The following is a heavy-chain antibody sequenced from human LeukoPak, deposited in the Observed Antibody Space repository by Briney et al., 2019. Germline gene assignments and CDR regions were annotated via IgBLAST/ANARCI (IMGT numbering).Heavy chain of an antibody. CDR3: AKSAAPYYYYGMDV. J-gene: IGHJ6*02. V-gene: IGHV3-30*18. CDR1: GFTFSGCN. CDR2: ISYDGSNK. Sequence: PGGSLRLSCAVSGFTFSGCNMNWVRQAPGKGLEWVAVISYDGSNKYYADSVKGRFTISRDNSKNTLYLQMNSLRAEDTAVYYCAKSAAPYYYYGMDVWGQGTTVTVSS. D-gene: IGHD2-2*01.